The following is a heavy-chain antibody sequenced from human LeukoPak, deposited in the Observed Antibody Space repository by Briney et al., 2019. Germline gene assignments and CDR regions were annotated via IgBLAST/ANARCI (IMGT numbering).Heavy chain of an antibody. Sequence: SETLSLTCTVSGGSISSYYWSWIRQPPGKGLEWIGYIYYSGSTNYNPSLKSRVTISVDTSKNQFSLKLSSVTAADTAVYYCARYIGGDVPFDYWGQGTLVTVSS. CDR3: ARYIGGDVPFDY. CDR1: GGSISSYY. D-gene: IGHD4-17*01. J-gene: IGHJ4*02. CDR2: IYYSGST. V-gene: IGHV4-59*08.